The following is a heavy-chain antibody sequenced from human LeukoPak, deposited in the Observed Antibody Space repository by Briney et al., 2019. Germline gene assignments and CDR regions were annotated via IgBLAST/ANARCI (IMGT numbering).Heavy chain of an antibody. CDR1: GGSISSYY. V-gene: IGHV4-59*01. CDR3: ARADYDFWSGGYYYYYYYMDV. D-gene: IGHD3-3*01. CDR2: IYYSGST. J-gene: IGHJ6*03. Sequence: PSETLSLTCTVSGGSISSYYWSWIRQPPGKGLEWIGYIYYSGSTNYNPSLKSRVTISVDTSKNQFSLKLSSVTAADTAVYYCARADYDFWSGGYYYYYYYMDVWGKGTTVTVSS.